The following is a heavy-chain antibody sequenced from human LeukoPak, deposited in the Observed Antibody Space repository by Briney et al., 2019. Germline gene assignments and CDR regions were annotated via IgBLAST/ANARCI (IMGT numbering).Heavy chain of an antibody. CDR3: ARGNSITGTTPLDYFDY. Sequence: PGGSLRLSCAASGFTFSDYYMSWIRQAPGKRLEWVSYISSSSSYTNYADSVKGRFTISRDNAKNSLYLQMNSLRAEDTAVYYCARGNSITGTTPLDYFDYWGQGTLVTVSS. CDR1: GFTFSDYY. D-gene: IGHD1-20*01. V-gene: IGHV3-11*05. CDR2: ISSSSSYT. J-gene: IGHJ4*02.